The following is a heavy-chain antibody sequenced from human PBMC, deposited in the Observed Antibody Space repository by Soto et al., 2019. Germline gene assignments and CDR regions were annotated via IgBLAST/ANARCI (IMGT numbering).Heavy chain of an antibody. J-gene: IGHJ6*02. CDR1: GYIFTDHC. CDR3: VRMGFSGGGYLSYYYYGMDI. V-gene: IGHV5-51*01. Sequence: PGESLKISCKGSGYIFTDHCIVWVRQMAGKGLEWVGIICPGYSNIIYSPSVQGQVTISADMSISTAYLQWSSLKASDTAMYYCVRMGFSGGGYLSYYYYGMDIWGQGTTVTVSS. D-gene: IGHD5-12*01. CDR2: ICPGYSNI.